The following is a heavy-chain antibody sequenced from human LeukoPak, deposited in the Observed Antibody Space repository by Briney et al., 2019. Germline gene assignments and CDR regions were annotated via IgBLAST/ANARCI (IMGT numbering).Heavy chain of an antibody. CDR3: AKRKDRFGEFYWYFDL. CDR2: ISGSGGST. J-gene: IGHJ2*01. Sequence: GGSLRLSCAASGFTFSSYAMSWVRQAPGKGLEWVSAISGSGGSTYYTDSVKGRFTISRDNSKNTLYLQMNSLRAEDTAVYYCAKRKDRFGEFYWYFDLWGRGTLVTVSS. D-gene: IGHD3-10*01. CDR1: GFTFSSYA. V-gene: IGHV3-23*01.